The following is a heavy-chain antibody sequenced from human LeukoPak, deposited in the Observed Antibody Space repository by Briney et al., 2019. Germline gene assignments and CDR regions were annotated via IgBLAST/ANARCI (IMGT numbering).Heavy chain of an antibody. V-gene: IGHV1-69*13. CDR2: IIPIFGTA. CDR1: GGTFSSYA. J-gene: IGHJ5*02. D-gene: IGHD5-12*01. Sequence: SVKVSCKASGGTFSSYAISWVRQAPGQGLEWMGGIIPIFGTANYAQKFQGRVTITADESTSTAYMELSSLRSEDTAVYYCATRGYSGYDGWFDPWGQGTLVTVSS. CDR3: ATRGYSGYDGWFDP.